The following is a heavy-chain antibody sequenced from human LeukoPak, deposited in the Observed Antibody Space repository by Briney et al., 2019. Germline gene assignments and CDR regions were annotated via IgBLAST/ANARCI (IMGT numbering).Heavy chain of an antibody. V-gene: IGHV1-2*02. D-gene: IGHD1-26*01. CDR1: GYTFTDYY. CDR3: ARDRSTYSGSYYWFDP. J-gene: IGHJ5*02. Sequence: ASVKVSFKASGYTFTDYYMHWVRQAPGQGLEWMGWINPNSGGKNYAQKFQGRVTMTRETSISTAYMELSRLRSDDTAVYYCARDRSTYSGSYYWFDPWGQGTLVTVSS. CDR2: INPNSGGK.